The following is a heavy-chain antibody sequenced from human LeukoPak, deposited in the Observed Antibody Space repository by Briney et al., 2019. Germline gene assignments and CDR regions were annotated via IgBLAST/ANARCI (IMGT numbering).Heavy chain of an antibody. CDR1: GGSISSYY. V-gene: IGHV4-4*07. CDR2: IYTSGST. J-gene: IGHJ1*01. Sequence: SETLSLTCTVSGGSISSYYWSWIRQPAGKGLEWIGRIYTSGSTNYNPSLKSRVTMTVDTSKNQFSLKLRSVPAADTAVYYCARGSSSSEYFQHWGQGTLVTVSS. D-gene: IGHD6-6*01. CDR3: ARGSSSSEYFQH.